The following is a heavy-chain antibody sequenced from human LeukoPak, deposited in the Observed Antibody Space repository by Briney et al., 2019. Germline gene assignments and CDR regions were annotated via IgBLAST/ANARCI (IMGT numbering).Heavy chain of an antibody. CDR2: ISAYNGNT. J-gene: IGHJ4*02. Sequence: ASVKVSCKASGYTFTSYGITWVRQAPGQGLEWMGWISAYNGNTNYAQKLQGRVTMTTDTSTSTAYMELRSLRSDDTAVYYCARGGAARRIAAAAPGDYWGQGTLVTVSS. V-gene: IGHV1-18*01. CDR1: GYTFTSYG. CDR3: ARGGAARRIAAAAPGDY. D-gene: IGHD6-13*01.